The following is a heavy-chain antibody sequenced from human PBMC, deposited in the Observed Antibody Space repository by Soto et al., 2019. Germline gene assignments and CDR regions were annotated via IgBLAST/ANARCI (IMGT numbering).Heavy chain of an antibody. D-gene: IGHD4-17*01. J-gene: IGHJ4*02. CDR2: IITGSGYT. CDR1: GFSFSSYS. CDR3: ARDRVLYGDNYYFDY. Sequence: EVQLVESGGGLVKPGGSLRLSCTASGFSFSSYSMNWVRQAQGTGLEWVSSIITGSGYTFYADSVKGRFTISRDNTKNSMQLQMSSLRAEDTAVYYCARDRVLYGDNYYFDYWGQGTLVTVSS. V-gene: IGHV3-21*01.